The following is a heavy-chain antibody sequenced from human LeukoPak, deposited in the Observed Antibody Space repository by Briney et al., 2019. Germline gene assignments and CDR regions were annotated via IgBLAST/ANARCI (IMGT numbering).Heavy chain of an antibody. CDR3: AILSSTGYYDSSGYYPFDY. CDR1: GYSFTSYW. J-gene: IGHJ4*02. Sequence: LGESLKISCKGSGYSFTSYWIGWVRQMPGKGLEWMGIIYPGDSDTRYSPSFQGQVTISADKSISTAYLQWSSLKASDTAMYYCAILSSTGYYDSSGYYPFDYWGQGTLVTVSS. D-gene: IGHD3-22*01. CDR2: IYPGDSDT. V-gene: IGHV5-51*01.